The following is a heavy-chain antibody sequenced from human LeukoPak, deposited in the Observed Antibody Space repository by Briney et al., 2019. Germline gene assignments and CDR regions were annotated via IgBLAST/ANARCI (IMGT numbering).Heavy chain of an antibody. CDR2: IGSSGSAGGNI. V-gene: IGHV3-48*02. CDR1: GFSFSGFG. J-gene: IGHJ6*03. Sequence: PGGSLRLSCAASGFSFSGFGMNWVRQAPGKGLEWISYIGSSGSAGGNIYYAVSVKGRFTVSRDNAKDSLFLQMNSLQDADTAVYYCARAPTPYFTYYMDVWGKGTTVTVSS. CDR3: ARAPTPYFTYYMDV. D-gene: IGHD2-21*01.